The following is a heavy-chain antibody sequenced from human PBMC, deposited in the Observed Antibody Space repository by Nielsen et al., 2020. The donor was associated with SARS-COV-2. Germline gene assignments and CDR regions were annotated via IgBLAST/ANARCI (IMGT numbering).Heavy chain of an antibody. CDR3: AKDSSSSGGYWYFDL. V-gene: IGHV3-9*01. D-gene: IGHD3-10*01. CDR2: ISWNSDSI. J-gene: IGHJ2*01. Sequence: GGSLRLSCEASGFIFLDHTMHWVRQAPGKGLEWVARISWNSDSIDYADSVKGRFTISRDNAKDSVYLEMSSLRPEDTAFYYCAKDSSSSGGYWYFDLWGRGTLVTVSS. CDR1: GFIFLDHT.